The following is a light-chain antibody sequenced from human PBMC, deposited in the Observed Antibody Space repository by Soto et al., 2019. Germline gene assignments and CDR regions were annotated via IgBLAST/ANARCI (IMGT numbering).Light chain of an antibody. Sequence: QSALTQPASVSGSPGQSITISCTGTSSDVGGYNYVSWYQQHPGKAPKLMIYDVSTRPSGVSNRVSGSKSGNTASLTISGRQAEDEAEYYCSSYTSSSTLVFGGGTKLTVL. CDR2: DVS. V-gene: IGLV2-14*01. CDR3: SSYTSSSTLV. J-gene: IGLJ2*01. CDR1: SSDVGGYNY.